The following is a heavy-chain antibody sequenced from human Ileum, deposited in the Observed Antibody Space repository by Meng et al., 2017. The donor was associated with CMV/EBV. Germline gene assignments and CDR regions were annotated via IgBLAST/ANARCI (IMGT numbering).Heavy chain of an antibody. CDR1: GYTFTNYD. J-gene: IGHJ4*02. CDR3: ARGPFGRDNRYDY. D-gene: IGHD3-16*01. CDR2: MNPNSGDT. V-gene: IGHV1-8*03. Sequence: KASGYTFTNYDIDWVRQAPGQGLEWMGWMNPNSGDTGYAQKFQGRVTFTRDTSITTAYLELNSLSSEDAAVYYCARGPFGRDNRYDYWGQGTLVTVSS.